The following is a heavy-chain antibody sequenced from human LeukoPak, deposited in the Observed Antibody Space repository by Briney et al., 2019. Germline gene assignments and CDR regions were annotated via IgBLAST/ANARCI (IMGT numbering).Heavy chain of an antibody. CDR3: ARGGFIAVAAYFDY. CDR2: INHSGST. J-gene: IGHJ4*02. Sequence: PSETLSLTCAVYGGSFSGYYWSWIRQPPGKGLEWIGEINHSGSTNYNPSLKCRVTISVDTSKNQFSLKLSSVTAADTAVYYCARGGFIAVAAYFDYWGQGTLVTVSS. D-gene: IGHD6-19*01. CDR1: GGSFSGYY. V-gene: IGHV4-34*01.